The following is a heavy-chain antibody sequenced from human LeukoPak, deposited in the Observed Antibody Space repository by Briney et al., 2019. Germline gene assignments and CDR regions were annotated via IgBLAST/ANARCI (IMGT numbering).Heavy chain of an antibody. CDR2: ISGSGGST. V-gene: IGHV3-23*01. CDR1: GFTFSSYA. Sequence: GGSLRLSCAASGFTFSSYAMSWVRQAPGKGLEWVSTISGSGGSTYYADSVKGRFTISRDNSKNTLYLQMNSLRAEDTAVYYCAKYPYCGGDCYSPFDYWGQGTLVTVSS. J-gene: IGHJ4*02. CDR3: AKYPYCGGDCYSPFDY. D-gene: IGHD2-21*01.